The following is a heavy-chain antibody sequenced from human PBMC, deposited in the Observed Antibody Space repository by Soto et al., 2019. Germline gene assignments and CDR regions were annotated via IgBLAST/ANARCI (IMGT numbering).Heavy chain of an antibody. J-gene: IGHJ4*02. CDR1: GFAFRSYA. CDR3: AKVSSILQVEHHFES. CDR2: ISSSGDST. V-gene: IGHV3-23*01. Sequence: VGSLRLSCASSGFAFRSYAMSCVRHAPGKGLEWVSGISSSGDSTYYADSVRGRSTISRDNSENTLYLQMYSLRAEDTAIYYCAKVSSILQVEHHFESWGQGTLVIVSS. D-gene: IGHD3-10*01.